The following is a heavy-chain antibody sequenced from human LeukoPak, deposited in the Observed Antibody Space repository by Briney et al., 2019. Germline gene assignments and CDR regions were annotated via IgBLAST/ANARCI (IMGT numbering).Heavy chain of an antibody. V-gene: IGHV3-23*01. D-gene: IGHD6-6*01. Sequence: PGGSLRLSCAASGFTFSTYAMTWVRQAPGKGLEWVSGINSNGDEIYYADSVRGRFTISRDNSNNALYLQMDSLRAEDMAVYYCANWIGSSSRDYWGQGTLVTVSS. J-gene: IGHJ4*02. CDR3: ANWIGSSSRDY. CDR2: INSNGDEI. CDR1: GFTFSTYA.